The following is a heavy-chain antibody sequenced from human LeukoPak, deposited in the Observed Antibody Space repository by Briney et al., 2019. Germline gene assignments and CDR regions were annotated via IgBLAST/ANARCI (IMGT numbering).Heavy chain of an antibody. CDR1: GYSFTSYW. Sequence: GESLKISCKGSGYSFTSYWIGWVRQMPGKGLEWMGIIYPGDSDTRYSPSFQGQVTISADKSISTAYLQWSSLKASDTAMYYCARHPNYYYGSGSYGIFDYWGQGTLVTVSS. D-gene: IGHD3-10*01. J-gene: IGHJ4*02. V-gene: IGHV5-51*01. CDR3: ARHPNYYYGSGSYGIFDY. CDR2: IYPGDSDT.